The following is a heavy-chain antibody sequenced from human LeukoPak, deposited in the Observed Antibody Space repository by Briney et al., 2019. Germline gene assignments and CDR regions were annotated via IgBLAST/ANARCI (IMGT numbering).Heavy chain of an antibody. V-gene: IGHV3-23*01. CDR3: ARDLEGDWCYMDV. J-gene: IGHJ6*03. CDR1: GFTFSSYA. CDR2: LSGSGGST. Sequence: GGSLRLSCAASGFTFSSYAMTWVRQAPGKGLEWVSALSGSGGSTYYADSVKGRFTISRDNSQNTLYLQMNSLRAEDTAVYYCARDLEGDWCYMDVWGKGNTVTVSS. D-gene: IGHD3/OR15-3a*01.